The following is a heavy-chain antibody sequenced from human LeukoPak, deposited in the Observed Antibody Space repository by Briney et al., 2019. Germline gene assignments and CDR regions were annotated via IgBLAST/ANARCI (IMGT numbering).Heavy chain of an antibody. J-gene: IGHJ6*03. V-gene: IGHV4-59*01. Sequence: SETLSLTCTVSGGSISSYYWSWIRQPPGKGLEWIGYIYYSGSTNYNPSLKSRVTISVDTSKNQFSLKLSSVTAADTAVYYCARVDYDFWSFSYYYYMDVWGKGTTVTVSS. CDR3: ARVDYDFWSFSYYYYMDV. D-gene: IGHD3-3*01. CDR2: IYYSGST. CDR1: GGSISSYY.